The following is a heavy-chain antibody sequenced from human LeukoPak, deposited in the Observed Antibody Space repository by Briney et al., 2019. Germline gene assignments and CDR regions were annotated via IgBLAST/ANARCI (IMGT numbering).Heavy chain of an antibody. CDR2: IYYSGST. J-gene: IGHJ1*01. CDR3: ARHTNYGGYTFSEYFHY. CDR1: GDSISRRTSY. D-gene: IGHD4-23*01. Sequence: PSETLSLTCRVSGDSISRRTSYWGWIRQPPGKWLEWIGSIYYSGSTHYNPSLKSRVTISVDTSKNQFSLKLSSVTAADTAVYYCARHTNYGGYTFSEYFHYWGQGTLVTVSS. V-gene: IGHV4-39*01.